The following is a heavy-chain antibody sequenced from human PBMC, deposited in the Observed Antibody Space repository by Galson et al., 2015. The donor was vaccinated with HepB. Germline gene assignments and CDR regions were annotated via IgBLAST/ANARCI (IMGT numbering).Heavy chain of an antibody. CDR2: IRYDGSNK. V-gene: IGHV3-30*02. J-gene: IGHJ6*03. Sequence: SLRLSCAASGFTFSSYGMHWVRQAPGKGLEWVAFIRYDGSNKYYADSVKGRFTISRDNSKNTLYLQMNSLRAEDTAVYYCARDPVVVPAAKAPYYYYMDVWGKGTTVTVSS. CDR1: GFTFSSYG. D-gene: IGHD2-2*01. CDR3: ARDPVVVPAAKAPYYYYMDV.